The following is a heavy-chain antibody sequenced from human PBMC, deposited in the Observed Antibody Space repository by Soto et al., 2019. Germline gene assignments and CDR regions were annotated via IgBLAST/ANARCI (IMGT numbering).Heavy chain of an antibody. Sequence: QVQLVQSGGEVKEPGASVKVSCKASGYRFSRYGINWVRQAPGLGLEWMGWVSTYDGNTQYAQKFQGRITMTTDTSTNTVYLELRSVTSDDTAVYYCARDEEDANLMIVVLPGDYWGQGTLVSVSS. CDR1: GYRFSRYG. CDR3: ARDEEDANLMIVVLPGDY. J-gene: IGHJ4*02. D-gene: IGHD2-21*01. CDR2: VSTYDGNT. V-gene: IGHV1-18*01.